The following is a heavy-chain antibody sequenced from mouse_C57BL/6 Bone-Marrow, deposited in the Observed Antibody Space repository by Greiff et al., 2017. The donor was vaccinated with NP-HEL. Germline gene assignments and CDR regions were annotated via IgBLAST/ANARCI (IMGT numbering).Heavy chain of an antibody. Sequence: QVQLQQSGAELVRPGTSVKVSCKASGYAFTNYLIEWVKQRPGQGLEWIGVINPGSGGTNYNEKFKGKATLTADKSSSTAYMQLSSLTSEDSAVYFCARFITTGYFDVWGTGTTVTVSS. J-gene: IGHJ1*03. V-gene: IGHV1-54*01. CDR2: INPGSGGT. D-gene: IGHD1-1*01. CDR1: GYAFTNYL. CDR3: ARFITTGYFDV.